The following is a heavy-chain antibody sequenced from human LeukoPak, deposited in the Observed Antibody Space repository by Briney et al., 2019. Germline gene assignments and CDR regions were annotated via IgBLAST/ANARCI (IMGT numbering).Heavy chain of an antibody. D-gene: IGHD6-19*01. CDR1: GYTFTSYG. CDR2: ISAYNGNT. Sequence: ASVKVSCKASGYTFTSYGISWVRQAPGQGLEWMGWISAYNGNTNNAQKLQGRVTMTTDTSTSTAYMELRSLRSDDTAVYYCARDNSSGWQSDFDYWGQGTLVTVSS. V-gene: IGHV1-18*01. J-gene: IGHJ4*02. CDR3: ARDNSSGWQSDFDY.